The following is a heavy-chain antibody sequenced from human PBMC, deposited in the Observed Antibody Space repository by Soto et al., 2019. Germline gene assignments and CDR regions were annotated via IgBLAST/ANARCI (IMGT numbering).Heavy chain of an antibody. CDR2: ISWNSGNI. D-gene: IGHD2-2*01. J-gene: IGHJ3*01. Sequence: EVQLVESGGGLVQPGRSLRLSCTASGFTFDDYAMHWVRQAPGKGLEWVSSISWNSGNIVYADSVRGRFTISRDNAKTXLHXXXNSLXAXXXAXYYCTKGASTSCFSAFDLWGQGTMVTVSS. V-gene: IGHV3-9*01. CDR1: GFTFDDYA. CDR3: TKGASTSCFSAFDL.